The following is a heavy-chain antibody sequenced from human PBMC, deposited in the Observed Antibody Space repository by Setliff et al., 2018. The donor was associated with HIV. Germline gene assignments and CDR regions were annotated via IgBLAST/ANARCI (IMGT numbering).Heavy chain of an antibody. CDR1: GGSISSGSYY. J-gene: IGHJ4*02. CDR3: ARGGFYSSDYYLLDY. CDR2: IFTSGST. D-gene: IGHD6-19*01. Sequence: SETLSLTCTVSGGSISSGSYYWSWIRQPAGKGLEWIGHIFTSGSTNYNPSLKSRVTISGDTSKNHFSLKLSSVTAADTAVYYCARGGFYSSDYYLLDYWGQGTLVTVSS. V-gene: IGHV4-61*09.